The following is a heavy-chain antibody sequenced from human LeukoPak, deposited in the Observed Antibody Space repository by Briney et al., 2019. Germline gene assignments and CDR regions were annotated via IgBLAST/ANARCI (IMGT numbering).Heavy chain of an antibody. CDR1: GFTFDDYA. D-gene: IGHD3-22*01. J-gene: IGHJ3*02. CDR3: AKDQADYYDSSGPKGAFDI. V-gene: IGHV3-9*01. Sequence: PGRSLRLSCAASGFTFDDYAMHWVRHAPGKGLEWVSGISWNSGSIGYADSVKGRFTISRDNAKNSLYLQMNSLRAEDTALYYCAKDQADYYDSSGPKGAFDIWGQGTMVTVSS. CDR2: ISWNSGSI.